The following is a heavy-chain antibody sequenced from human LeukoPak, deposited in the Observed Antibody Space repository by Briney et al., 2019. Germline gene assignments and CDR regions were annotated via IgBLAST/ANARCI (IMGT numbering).Heavy chain of an antibody. V-gene: IGHV4-59*01. D-gene: IGHD3-9*01. Sequence: SETLSLTCTVSGGSINSYYWSWIRQPPGKGLEWIGYIYYSGSTNYNPSLKSRVTISVHTSKNQFSLKLSSVTAADTAVYYCARLTGYSSESWFDPWGQGTLVTVSS. J-gene: IGHJ5*02. CDR3: ARLTGYSSESWFDP. CDR2: IYYSGST. CDR1: GGSINSYY.